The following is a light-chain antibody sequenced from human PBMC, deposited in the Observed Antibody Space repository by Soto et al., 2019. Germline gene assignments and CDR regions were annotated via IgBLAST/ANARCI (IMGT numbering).Light chain of an antibody. J-gene: IGKJ4*02. CDR3: PQSNSIPFT. Sequence: DIQMTQSPSSVSASVGDRITITCRASQDINIWLTWYQQRPGRAPKLLIYGGSTLHPGVPPRFSGSGSGTEFILTISSLQPEDFATYFCPQSNSIPFTFGAGTKVEI. CDR1: QDINIW. V-gene: IGKV1-12*02. CDR2: GGS.